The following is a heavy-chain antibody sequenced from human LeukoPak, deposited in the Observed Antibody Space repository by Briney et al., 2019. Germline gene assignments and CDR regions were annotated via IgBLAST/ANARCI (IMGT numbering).Heavy chain of an antibody. CDR1: GGTFSSYA. D-gene: IGHD5-18*01. V-gene: IGHV1-69*13. Sequence: SVKFSCQASGGTFSSYAISWVRQAPGQGLEWMGGIIPIFGTANYAQKFQGRVTITADESTSTAYMELSSLRSEDTAVYYCARSRVDTVHFDYWGQGTLVTVSS. CDR3: ARSRVDTVHFDY. CDR2: IIPIFGTA. J-gene: IGHJ4*02.